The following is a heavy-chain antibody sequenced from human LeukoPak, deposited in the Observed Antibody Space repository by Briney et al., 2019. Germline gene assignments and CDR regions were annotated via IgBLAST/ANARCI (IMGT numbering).Heavy chain of an antibody. CDR3: AKVQLWLRGYFDY. CDR2: ISGSGGST. Sequence: GGSLRLSCAASGLTFSSYAMSWVRQAPGKGLEWVSAISGSGGSTYYADSVKGRFTISRDNSKNTLYLQMNSLRAEDTAVYYCAKVQLWLRGYFDYWGQGTLVTVSS. J-gene: IGHJ4*02. CDR1: GLTFSSYA. D-gene: IGHD5-18*01. V-gene: IGHV3-23*01.